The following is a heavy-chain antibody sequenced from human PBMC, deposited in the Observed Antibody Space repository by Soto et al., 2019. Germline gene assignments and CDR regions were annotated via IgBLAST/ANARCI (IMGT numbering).Heavy chain of an antibody. Sequence: SETLSLTCAVYGGSFSGYYWTWLRQPPGKELERIGEINHSGSTNYNPSLKSLVTISVDTSKNQFSLKLSSVTAADTAVYYCARGREYSSSFWGVVGYYYGMDVWGQGTTVTVSS. CDR2: INHSGST. D-gene: IGHD6-6*01. CDR3: ARGREYSSSFWGVVGYYYGMDV. J-gene: IGHJ6*02. V-gene: IGHV4-34*01. CDR1: GGSFSGYY.